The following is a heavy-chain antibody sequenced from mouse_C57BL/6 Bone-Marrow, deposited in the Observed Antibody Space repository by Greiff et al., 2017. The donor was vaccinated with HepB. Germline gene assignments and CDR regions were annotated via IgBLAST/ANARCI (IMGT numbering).Heavy chain of an antibody. CDR1: GYTFTSYW. Sequence: QVQLQQPGAELVKPGASVKMSCKASGYTFTSYWITWVKQRPGQGLEWIGDIYPGSGSTNYNEKFKSKATLTVDTSSSTAYMQLSSLTSEDSAVYFCASLEALFFYYYGSSYGYFDVWGTGTTVTVSS. CDR2: IYPGSGST. CDR3: ASLEALFFYYYGSSYGYFDV. D-gene: IGHD1-1*01. J-gene: IGHJ1*03. V-gene: IGHV1-55*01.